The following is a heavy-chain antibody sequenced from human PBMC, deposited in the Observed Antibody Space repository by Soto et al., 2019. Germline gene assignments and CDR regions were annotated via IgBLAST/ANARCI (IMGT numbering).Heavy chain of an antibody. Sequence: GESLKISCKASGYIFTSYWIGWVRQIPGIGLEWMGIVNPADSDTRYSPSFQGQVTVSADKSISTAYLQWGSLKASDTAMYYCVTPDSSGYYSHWGQGTPVTVSS. CDR3: VTPDSSGYYSH. J-gene: IGHJ4*02. CDR1: GYIFTSYW. V-gene: IGHV5-51*01. D-gene: IGHD3-22*01. CDR2: VNPADSDT.